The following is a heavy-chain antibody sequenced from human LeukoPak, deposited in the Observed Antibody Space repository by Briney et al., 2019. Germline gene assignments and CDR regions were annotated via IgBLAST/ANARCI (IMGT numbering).Heavy chain of an antibody. J-gene: IGHJ4*02. D-gene: IGHD6-13*01. V-gene: IGHV3-30*04. CDR3: ARSHQDGIAAAGIGY. CDR1: GFTFSSYA. Sequence: PGRSLRLSCAASGFTFSSYAMHWVRQAPGKGLEWVAVISYDGSNKYYADSVKGRFTISRDNSKNTLYLQMNSLRAEDTAVYYCARSHQDGIAAAGIGYWGQGTLVTVSS. CDR2: ISYDGSNK.